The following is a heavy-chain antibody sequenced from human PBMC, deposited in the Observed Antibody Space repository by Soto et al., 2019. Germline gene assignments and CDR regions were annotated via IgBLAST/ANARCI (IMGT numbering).Heavy chain of an antibody. CDR3: ARVLRETLDTAMALYYYGMDV. CDR1: GGTFSSYA. J-gene: IGHJ6*02. V-gene: IGHV1-69*12. D-gene: IGHD5-18*01. Sequence: QVQLVQSGAEVKKPGSSVKVSCKASGGTFSSYAISWVRQAPGQGLEWMGGIIPIFGTANYAQKFQGRVTITADESTSTAYMELSSLRSEDTAVYYCARVLRETLDTAMALYYYGMDVWGQGTTVTVSS. CDR2: IIPIFGTA.